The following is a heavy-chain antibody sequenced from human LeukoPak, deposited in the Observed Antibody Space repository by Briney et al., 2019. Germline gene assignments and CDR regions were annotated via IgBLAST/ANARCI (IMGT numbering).Heavy chain of an antibody. CDR1: GASISSSDYY. Sequence: SETLSLNCTVSGASISSSDYYWGWIRQPPGKGLEWIGYVYHSGSTKYNPSLKSRVTLSIDTSKNQFSLNLSSVTAADTAVYYCARAAGQDHTKMMVYYYYYMDVWGKGSTVTVSS. V-gene: IGHV4-61*08. CDR2: VYHSGST. CDR3: ARAAGQDHTKMMVYYYYYMDV. D-gene: IGHD6-13*01. J-gene: IGHJ6*03.